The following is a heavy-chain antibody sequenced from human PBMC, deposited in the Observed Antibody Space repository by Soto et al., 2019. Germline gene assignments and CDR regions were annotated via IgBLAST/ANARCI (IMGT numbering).Heavy chain of an antibody. Sequence: PSETLSLTCAVSGDSISRGYHWAWIRQPPGKGLEWVASIYHSGTTYYNPSLKSRVTISLDKSKNQFSLNLTSVTAADTALFFCARALGSSGWYLGAFDIWGQGTMVTVSS. J-gene: IGHJ3*02. CDR1: GDSISRGYH. CDR2: IYHSGTT. D-gene: IGHD6-19*01. V-gene: IGHV4-38-2*01. CDR3: ARALGSSGWYLGAFDI.